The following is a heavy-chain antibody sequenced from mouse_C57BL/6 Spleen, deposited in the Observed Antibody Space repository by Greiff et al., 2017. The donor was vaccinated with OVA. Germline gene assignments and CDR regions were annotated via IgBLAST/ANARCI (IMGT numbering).Heavy chain of an antibody. D-gene: IGHD1-2*01. V-gene: IGHV1-69*01. CDR1: GYTFTSYW. J-gene: IGHJ2*01. CDR3: ARSTPSSYLDY. Sequence: QVQLQQSGAELVMPGASVKLSCKASGYTFTSYWMHWVKQRPGQGLEWIGEIDPSDSYTNYTQKFKGKSTLTVDKSSSTAYMQLSSLTSEDSAVYYCARSTPSSYLDYWGQGTTLTVSS. CDR2: IDPSDSYT.